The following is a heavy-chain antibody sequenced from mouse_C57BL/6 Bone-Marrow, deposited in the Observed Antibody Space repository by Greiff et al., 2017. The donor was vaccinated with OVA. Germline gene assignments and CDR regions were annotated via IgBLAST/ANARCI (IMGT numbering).Heavy chain of an antibody. CDR3: AREGTGFWYFDV. CDR2: IYPGSGNT. Sequence: QVQLKQSGAELVRPGASVKLSCKASGYTFTDYYINWVKQRPGQGLEWIARIYPGSGNTYYNEKFKGKATLTAEKSSSTAYMQLSSLTSEDSAVYFCAREGTGFWYFDVWGTGTTVTVSS. D-gene: IGHD3-3*01. CDR1: GYTFTDYY. J-gene: IGHJ1*03. V-gene: IGHV1-76*01.